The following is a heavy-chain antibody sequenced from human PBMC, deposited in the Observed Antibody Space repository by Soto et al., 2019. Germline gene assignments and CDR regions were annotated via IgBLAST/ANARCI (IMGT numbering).Heavy chain of an antibody. Sequence: QVQLVQSGAEVKKPGASVKVSCKASGYTFTGHYVHWVRQAPGQGLEWMGWINPNSGGTNYTQRFQGRVTMTRDTSISAAYMELSRLTSDDTAVYYGARDSNNTSSVCHYWGQGTLVTVSS. CDR2: INPNSGGT. D-gene: IGHD6-6*01. J-gene: IGHJ4*02. CDR1: GYTFTGHY. CDR3: ARDSNNTSSVCHY. V-gene: IGHV1-2*02.